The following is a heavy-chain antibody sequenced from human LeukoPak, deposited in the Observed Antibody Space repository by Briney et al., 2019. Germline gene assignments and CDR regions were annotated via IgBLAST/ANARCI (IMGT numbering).Heavy chain of an antibody. CDR3: ARGYCSSTSCSKPAHSIDY. D-gene: IGHD2-2*01. Sequence: GSLRLSCAASGFTVSSNYMSWVRQPPGKGLEWIGEINHSGSTNYNPSLKSRVTISVDTSKNQFSLKLSSVTAADTAVYYCARGYCSSTSCSKPAHSIDYWGQGTLVTVSS. CDR2: INHSGST. V-gene: IGHV4-34*01. J-gene: IGHJ4*02. CDR1: GFTVSSNY.